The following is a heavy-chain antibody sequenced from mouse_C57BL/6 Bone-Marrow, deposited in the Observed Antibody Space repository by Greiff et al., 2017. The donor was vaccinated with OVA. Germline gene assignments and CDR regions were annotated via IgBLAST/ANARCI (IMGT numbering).Heavy chain of an antibody. CDR3: ARQGLRRGAAMDY. CDR1: DSAVFPTAY. CDR2: ILPSIGRT. Sequence: VQLQQSGSELRSPGSSVKLSCKDFDSAVFPTAYMSWVRQKPGHGFEWIGGILPSIGRTINGEKFEDKATVDADTLSNTAYLELNSMTSEDSAIYYCARQGLRRGAAMDYWGQGTSVTVSS. D-gene: IGHD2-4*01. V-gene: IGHV15-2*01. J-gene: IGHJ4*01.